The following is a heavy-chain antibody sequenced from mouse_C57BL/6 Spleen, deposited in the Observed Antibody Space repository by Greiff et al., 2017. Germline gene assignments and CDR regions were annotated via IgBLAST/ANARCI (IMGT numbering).Heavy chain of an antibody. D-gene: IGHD4-1*01. CDR2: IRSKSSNYAT. Sequence: EVQLVESGGGLVQPKGSLKLSCAASGFTFNTYAMHWVRQAPGKGLEWVARIRSKSSNYATYYADSVKDRFPSSRDDSQSMLYMQMNNLQTEDTAMDYCVRGGGLTRIHYYAMDYWGQGTSVTVSS. CDR3: VRGGGLTRIHYYAMDY. CDR1: GFTFNTYA. J-gene: IGHJ4*01. V-gene: IGHV10-3*01.